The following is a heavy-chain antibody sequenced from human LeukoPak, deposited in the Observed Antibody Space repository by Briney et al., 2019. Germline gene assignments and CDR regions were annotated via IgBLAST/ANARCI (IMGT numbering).Heavy chain of an antibody. J-gene: IGHJ4*02. CDR1: GYTFTSYG. Sequence: ASVKVSCKASGYTFTSYGISWVRQAPGQGLEWMGWISAYNGNTNYAQKLQGRVTMTTDTSTSTAYVELRSLRSDDTAVYYCARDQRCSGGSCYSDRFDYWGQGTLVTVSS. CDR3: ARDQRCSGGSCYSDRFDY. D-gene: IGHD2-15*01. CDR2: ISAYNGNT. V-gene: IGHV1-18*04.